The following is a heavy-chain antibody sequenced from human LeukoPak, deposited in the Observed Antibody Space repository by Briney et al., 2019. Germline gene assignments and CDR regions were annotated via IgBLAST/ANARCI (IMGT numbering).Heavy chain of an antibody. D-gene: IGHD1-26*01. CDR2: INPNSGGT. CDR3: ARLGGVVGAEHDAFDI. J-gene: IGHJ3*02. CDR1: GYTFTGYY. V-gene: IGHV1-2*02. Sequence: GASVKVSCKASGYTFTGYYMHWVRQAPGQGLEWMGWINPNSGGTNYAQKFQGRVTMTRDTSISTAYMELSRLRSDDTAVYYCARLGGVVGAEHDAFDIWGQGTMVTVSS.